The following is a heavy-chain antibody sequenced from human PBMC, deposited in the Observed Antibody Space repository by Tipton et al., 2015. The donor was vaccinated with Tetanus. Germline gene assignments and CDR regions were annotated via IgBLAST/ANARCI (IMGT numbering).Heavy chain of an antibody. CDR1: GFTFSSYN. Sequence: SLRLSCAASGFTFSSYNMNWVRQAPGKGLEWVSHISGTGTTVDYADSVKGRFTISRDNAKNSLYLQMNSLRDEDTAIYYCARDFRPILGVAQPFDPWGQGTLVTVSS. D-gene: IGHD3-3*01. CDR3: ARDFRPILGVAQPFDP. J-gene: IGHJ5*02. V-gene: IGHV3-48*02. CDR2: ISGTGTTV.